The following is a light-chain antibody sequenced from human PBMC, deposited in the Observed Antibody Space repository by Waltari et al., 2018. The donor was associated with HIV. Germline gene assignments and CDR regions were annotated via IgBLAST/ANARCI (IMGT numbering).Light chain of an antibody. J-gene: IGLJ2*01. CDR3: QAWDTRAV. V-gene: IGLV3-1*01. Sequence: SYDLTQPPSVSVSPGQTATITCSGDKLGDKYSCWHQQKPGQSPVLVIYQDNKRPSGIPERFSGSNSGNTATLTISGTQAMDEADYYCQAWDTRAVFGGGTKLTVL. CDR2: QDN. CDR1: KLGDKY.